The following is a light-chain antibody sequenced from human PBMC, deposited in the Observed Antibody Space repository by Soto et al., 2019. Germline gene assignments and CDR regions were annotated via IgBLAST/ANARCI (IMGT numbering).Light chain of an antibody. J-gene: IGLJ1*01. V-gene: IGLV2-18*02. Sequence: LTQPPSVSGSPGQSVTISCTGTSSDVGKYDRVSWYQQPPGTAPKLIIYEVTNRPSGVPARFSGSKSGNTASLTISGLQAEDEADYYCSSYISTSRYVFGAGTKVTVL. CDR1: SSDVGKYDR. CDR3: SSYISTSRYV. CDR2: EVT.